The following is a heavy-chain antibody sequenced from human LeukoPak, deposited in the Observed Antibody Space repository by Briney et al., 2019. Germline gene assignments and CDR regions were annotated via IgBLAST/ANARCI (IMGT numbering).Heavy chain of an antibody. Sequence: PGGSLRLSCAASGFTFSSYAMHWVRQAPGKGLEWVAVISYDGSNKYYADSVKGRFTISRDNSKNTLYLQMNSLRAEDTAVYYCAKESAYSSSWYSSDWGQGTLVTVSS. CDR3: AKESAYSSSWYSSD. CDR1: GFTFSSYA. CDR2: ISYDGSNK. J-gene: IGHJ4*02. V-gene: IGHV3-30-3*01. D-gene: IGHD6-13*01.